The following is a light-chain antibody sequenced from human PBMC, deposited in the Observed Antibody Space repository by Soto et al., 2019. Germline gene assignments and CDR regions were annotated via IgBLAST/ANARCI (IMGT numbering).Light chain of an antibody. J-gene: IGKJ1*01. CDR1: RSVSSS. CDR2: GAS. CDR3: QQYNDWPQT. V-gene: IGKV3-15*01. Sequence: EIVMTQSPGTLSVSPGERATLSCRASRSVSSSLAWYQQKPGQAPRLLIYGASTRATGIPARFSGSGSGTDFTLIISSLQSEDFAVYYCQQYNDWPQTFGQGTKVDIK.